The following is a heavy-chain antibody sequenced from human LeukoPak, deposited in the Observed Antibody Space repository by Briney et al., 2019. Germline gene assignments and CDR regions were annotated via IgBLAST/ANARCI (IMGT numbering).Heavy chain of an antibody. Sequence: SVKVSCKASGGTFSSYAISWVRQAPGQGLEWMGRIIPIFGTANYAQKVQGRVTITADKSTSTAYMELSSLRSEDTAVYYCAESPESIAARPPYDYYYYMDVWGKGTTVTVSS. CDR2: IIPIFGTA. CDR3: AESPESIAARPPYDYYYYMDV. CDR1: GGTFSSYA. D-gene: IGHD6-6*01. V-gene: IGHV1-69*06. J-gene: IGHJ6*03.